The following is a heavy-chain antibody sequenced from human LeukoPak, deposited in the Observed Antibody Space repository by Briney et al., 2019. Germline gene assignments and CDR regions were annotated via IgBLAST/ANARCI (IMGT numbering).Heavy chain of an antibody. D-gene: IGHD2-2*01. V-gene: IGHV4-34*01. J-gene: IGHJ5*02. Sequence: SETLSPTCAVYGWSFNDYYWNWIRQPPGKGLEWIGEINARGDTNYNPSLKSRVTISVDTSKHQFPLSLSSMSAADTAVYYCARGQVPAARGHNWFDPWGQGTLVTDSS. CDR3: ARGQVPAARGHNWFDP. CDR1: GWSFNDYY. CDR2: INARGDT.